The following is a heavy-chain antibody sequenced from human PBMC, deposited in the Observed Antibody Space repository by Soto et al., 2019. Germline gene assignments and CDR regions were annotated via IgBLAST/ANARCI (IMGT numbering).Heavy chain of an antibody. CDR1: GFTFSSYA. V-gene: IGHV3-23*01. Sequence: GGSLRLSCAASGFTFSSYAMTWVRQAPGKGLEWVSSFSGSGISTYYADSVKGRFTISRDNSKNTLYLQMNSLRAEDAAVYYCAKSAGSNAYYPNDYWGQGTLVTVSS. J-gene: IGHJ4*02. D-gene: IGHD3-16*01. CDR3: AKSAGSNAYYPNDY. CDR2: FSGSGIST.